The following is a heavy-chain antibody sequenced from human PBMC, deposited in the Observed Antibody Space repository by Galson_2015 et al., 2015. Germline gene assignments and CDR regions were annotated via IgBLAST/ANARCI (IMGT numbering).Heavy chain of an antibody. J-gene: IGHJ4*02. V-gene: IGHV5-51*01. CDR1: GYSFTSYW. D-gene: IGHD3-22*01. CDR2: IYPGDSDT. Sequence: QSGAEVKKPGESLKISCTGSGYSFTSYWIGWVRQMPGKGLEWMGIIYPGDSDTRYSPSFQGQVTISADKSISTAYLQWSSLKASDTAMYYGARLYKNSSGYSRNYLDYWGQGTLVTVSP. CDR3: ARLYKNSSGYSRNYLDY.